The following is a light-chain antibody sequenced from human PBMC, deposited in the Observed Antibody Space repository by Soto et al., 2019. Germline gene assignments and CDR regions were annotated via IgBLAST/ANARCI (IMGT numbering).Light chain of an antibody. Sequence: QSALTQPASVSGSPGQSITISCTGTSSDIGGYNFVSWYQQHPGKAPKLMIYDVTNRPPGLSDRFSGSKSGNTASLTISGLHAEDEADYYCSSYTTSSTLVFGGGTKLTVL. CDR2: DVT. CDR3: SSYTTSSTLV. V-gene: IGLV2-14*03. CDR1: SSDIGGYNF. J-gene: IGLJ3*02.